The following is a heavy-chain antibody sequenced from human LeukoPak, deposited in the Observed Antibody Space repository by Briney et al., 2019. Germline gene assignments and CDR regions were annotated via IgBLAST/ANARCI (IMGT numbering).Heavy chain of an antibody. V-gene: IGHV3-23*01. Sequence: GGSLRLSCAASGFTFSTYAMTWVRQAPGKGPEWVSTISGSGGNTYYADSVKGRFTISRDNSKNTLYLQMNSLRAEDMAVYFCAKDTRSYGDYHYFDNWGQGTRVTVSS. CDR3: AKDTRSYGDYHYFDN. J-gene: IGHJ4*02. CDR1: GFTFSTYA. D-gene: IGHD4-17*01. CDR2: ISGSGGNT.